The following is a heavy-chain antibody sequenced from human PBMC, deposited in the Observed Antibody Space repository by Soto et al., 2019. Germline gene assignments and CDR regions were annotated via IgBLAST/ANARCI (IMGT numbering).Heavy chain of an antibody. Sequence: QVHLVESGGGVVQPGRSLRLSCAVSGFAFSVYSMHWARQAPGKGLQWVATIIYDGTNTYYGDSVKGRFTISRDNSNNTLYLQMNGLRAEDTAVYYCARERESGNYHSVYFDYWGQGTLVTVSS. D-gene: IGHD3-10*01. CDR3: ARERESGNYHSVYFDY. CDR2: IIYDGTNT. V-gene: IGHV3-30-3*01. J-gene: IGHJ4*02. CDR1: GFAFSVYS.